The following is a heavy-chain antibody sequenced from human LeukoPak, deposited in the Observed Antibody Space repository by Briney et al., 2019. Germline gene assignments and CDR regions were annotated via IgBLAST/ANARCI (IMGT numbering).Heavy chain of an antibody. Sequence: GGSLRPSCAASGFTFDDYAMHWVRQAPGKGLEWVSGISWNSGSIGYADSVKGRFTISRDNAKNSLYLQMNSLRAEDTALYYCAKDTYYYGSGSYPPNYYYYGMDVWGQGTTVTVSS. D-gene: IGHD3-10*01. CDR3: AKDTYYYGSGSYPPNYYYYGMDV. CDR1: GFTFDDYA. V-gene: IGHV3-9*01. CDR2: ISWNSGSI. J-gene: IGHJ6*02.